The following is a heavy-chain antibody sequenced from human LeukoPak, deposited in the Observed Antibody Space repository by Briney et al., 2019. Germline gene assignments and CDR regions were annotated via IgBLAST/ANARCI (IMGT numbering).Heavy chain of an antibody. J-gene: IGHJ4*02. CDR2: IAGSGGAT. D-gene: IGHD3-22*01. CDR3: AKRGVVIRVILVGFHKEAYYLDH. V-gene: IGHV3-23*01. Sequence: PGGSLRLSCAVSGITLSNYGMSWVRQAPGKGLEWVAGIAGSGGATNYADSVKGRFTISRDNRKNTLYLQMNSLRAEDTAVYFCAKRGVVIRVILVGFHKEAYYLDHWGQGTLVTVSS. CDR1: GITLSNYG.